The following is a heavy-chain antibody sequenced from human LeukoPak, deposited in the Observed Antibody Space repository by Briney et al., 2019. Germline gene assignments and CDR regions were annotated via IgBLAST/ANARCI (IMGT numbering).Heavy chain of an antibody. J-gene: IGHJ4*02. V-gene: IGHV1-18*01. Sequence: ASVKDSCKAFGYTFSSYGVSWVRQAPGQGLEWMGWISAYNGNTNYAQKFQGRVTLTTDTSTSTAYMEVGSLRSDDTAVYYCARDTGGSPYGDFHYWGQGTLVTVSS. D-gene: IGHD4/OR15-4a*01. CDR2: ISAYNGNT. CDR3: ARDTGGSPYGDFHY. CDR1: GYTFSSYG.